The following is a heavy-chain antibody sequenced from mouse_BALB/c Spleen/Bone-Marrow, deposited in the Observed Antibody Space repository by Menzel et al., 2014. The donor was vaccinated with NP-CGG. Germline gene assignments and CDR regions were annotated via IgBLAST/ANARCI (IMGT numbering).Heavy chain of an antibody. CDR2: IWSGGST. CDR1: GFSLTSYG. D-gene: IGHD4-1*01. J-gene: IGHJ4*01. Sequence: QVQLQQSGPGLVQLSQSLSITCTVSGFSLTSYGVHWVRQSPGKGLEWLGVIWSGGSTDYNAAFISRLSISKDNSKSQVFFKMNSLQANDTAIYYCARDRWSSSGTPYAMDYWGQGTSVTVSS. V-gene: IGHV2-2*02. CDR3: ARDRWSSSGTPYAMDY.